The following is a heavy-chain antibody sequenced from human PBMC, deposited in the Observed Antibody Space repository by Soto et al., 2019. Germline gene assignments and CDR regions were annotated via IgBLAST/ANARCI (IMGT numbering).Heavy chain of an antibody. J-gene: IGHJ5*02. D-gene: IGHD2-8*01. V-gene: IGHV4-61*01. Sequence: PSETLSLTCTVSGGSVSSGSYYRSWIRQPPGKGLEWIGYIYYSGSTNYNPSLKSRVTISVDTSKNQFSLKLSSVTAADTAVYYCAGVAKYCTNGVCYTPNNWFDPWGQGTLVTVSS. CDR2: IYYSGST. CDR3: AGVAKYCTNGVCYTPNNWFDP. CDR1: GGSVSSGSYY.